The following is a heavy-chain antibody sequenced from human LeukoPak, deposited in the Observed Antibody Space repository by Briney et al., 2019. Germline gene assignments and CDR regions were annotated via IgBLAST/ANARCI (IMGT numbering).Heavy chain of an antibody. Sequence: PSQTLSLTCTVSGGSISSSGYYWSWIRQAAGKGLEWIGRFYTSGSTNYNPSLMSRVLISVDTSKNQFSLKLSSVTAADTAVYYCARDLQRDYGSGRYSVWGQGTLVTVSS. J-gene: IGHJ4*02. V-gene: IGHV4-61*02. D-gene: IGHD3-10*01. CDR1: GGSISSSGYY. CDR2: FYTSGST. CDR3: ARDLQRDYGSGRYSV.